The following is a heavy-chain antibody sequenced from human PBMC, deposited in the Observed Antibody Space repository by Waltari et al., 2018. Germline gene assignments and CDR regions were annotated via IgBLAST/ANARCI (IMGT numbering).Heavy chain of an antibody. CDR2: LNHSGIT. J-gene: IGHJ6*02. CDR1: GGSFSGYY. V-gene: IGHV4-34*01. CDR3: ARGRYYDFWSGYYRAYYYYGMDV. D-gene: IGHD3-3*01. Sequence: QVQLQQWGAGLLKPSETLSLTCAVYGGSFSGYYWSWIRQPPGKGLEWIGELNHSGITNDNPSLKSRVTISVDTSKNQFSLKLSSVTAADTAVYYCARGRYYDFWSGYYRAYYYYGMDVWGQGTTVTVSS.